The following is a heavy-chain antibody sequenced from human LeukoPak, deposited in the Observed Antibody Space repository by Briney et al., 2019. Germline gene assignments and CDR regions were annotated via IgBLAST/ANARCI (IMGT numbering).Heavy chain of an antibody. CDR2: TYYRSKWYN. V-gene: IGHV6-1*01. J-gene: IGHJ4*02. D-gene: IGHD4-17*01. CDR1: GDSVSNNSAA. Sequence: SQTLSLPCAISGDSVSNNSAAWNWIRQSPSRGLEWLGRTYYRSKWYNDYAVSVKSRITINPDTSKNQFSLQLNSVTPEDTAVYYCARVTDLYGDYAPFGYWGQGTLVTVSS. CDR3: ARVTDLYGDYAPFGY.